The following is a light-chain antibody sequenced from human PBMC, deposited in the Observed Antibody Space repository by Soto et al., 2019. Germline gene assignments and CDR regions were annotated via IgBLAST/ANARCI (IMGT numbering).Light chain of an antibody. CDR2: LEGSGSY. J-gene: IGLJ3*02. CDR3: ETWDFNTRV. CDR1: SGHSSYI. V-gene: IGLV4-60*02. Sequence: QPVLTQSSSASASLGSSVKLTCTLSSGHSSYIIAWHQQQPGKAPRYLMKLEGSGSYNKGSGVPDRFSGSSAGADRYLTISTLQFEDEADYYCETWDFNTRVVGGGTKLTVL.